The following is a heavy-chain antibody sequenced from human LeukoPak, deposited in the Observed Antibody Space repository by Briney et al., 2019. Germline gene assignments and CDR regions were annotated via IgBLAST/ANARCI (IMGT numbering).Heavy chain of an antibody. Sequence: HPGGSLRLSCAASGFTFSSYAMHWVRQAPGKGLEWVAVISYDGSNKYYADSVKGRFTISRDNSKNTLYLQMNSLRAEDTAVYYCATDFPCSSTSCYWGYWGQGTLVTVSS. CDR3: ATDFPCSSTSCYWGY. CDR2: ISYDGSNK. CDR1: GFTFSSYA. D-gene: IGHD2-2*01. V-gene: IGHV3-30-3*01. J-gene: IGHJ4*02.